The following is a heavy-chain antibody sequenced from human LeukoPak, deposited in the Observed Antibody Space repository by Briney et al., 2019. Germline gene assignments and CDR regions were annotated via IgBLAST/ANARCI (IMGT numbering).Heavy chain of an antibody. CDR2: INHSGST. CDR3: ARGAYFYGSGINWFDP. D-gene: IGHD3-10*01. CDR1: GVSFRGYY. V-gene: IGHV4-34*01. Sequence: PSETLSLTCAVYGVSFRGYYWSWIRQPPGKGLEWIGEINHSGSTNYNPSLKSRVTIPVDTSKNQFSLKLSSVTAADTAVYYCARGAYFYGSGINWFDPWGQGTLITVSS. J-gene: IGHJ5*02.